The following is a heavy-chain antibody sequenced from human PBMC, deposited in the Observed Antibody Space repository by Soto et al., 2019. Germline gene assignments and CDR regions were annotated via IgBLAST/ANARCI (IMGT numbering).Heavy chain of an antibody. CDR1: GFSFSTYA. Sequence: EVQLLESGGGLVQPGGSLRLSCAASGFSFSTYAMSWVRQPPGKGPEGVSVIGIGGDANYADSVRGRFTISRDNSKNTLELQKNSLRADDTAGYHCAWGGSFAAWGPGTLVTVSS. CDR2: IGIGGDA. J-gene: IGHJ5*02. V-gene: IGHV3-23*01. D-gene: IGHD3-16*01. CDR3: AWGGSFAA.